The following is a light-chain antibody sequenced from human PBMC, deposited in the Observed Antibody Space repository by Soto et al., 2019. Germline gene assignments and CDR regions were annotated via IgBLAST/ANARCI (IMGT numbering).Light chain of an antibody. CDR1: QSVITT. CDR3: QQYGSSGT. Sequence: EIVLTDSPATLSVSPWERATLSFRASQSVITTLAWYQQKPGQAPRLLMYSASTRATGTPARFSGSGSGTEFTLTISSLQTEDFAVYYCQQYGSSGTFGQGTKVDI. CDR2: SAS. V-gene: IGKV3-15*01. J-gene: IGKJ1*01.